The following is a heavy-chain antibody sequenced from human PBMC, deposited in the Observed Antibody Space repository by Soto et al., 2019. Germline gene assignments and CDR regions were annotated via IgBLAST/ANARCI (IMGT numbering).Heavy chain of an antibody. J-gene: IGHJ5*02. V-gene: IGHV4-59*01. CDR2: IYYSGST. Sequence: SETLSLTCTVSGDSLSSYYWTWIRQPPGKGLEWIGYIYYSGSTNYHPSLESRVTMSVDTSKNQFSLRLSSVTAADTAVYFCARVGYSRGWYPNWFDPWGQGTPVTVSS. CDR1: GDSLSSYY. D-gene: IGHD6-19*01. CDR3: ARVGYSRGWYPNWFDP.